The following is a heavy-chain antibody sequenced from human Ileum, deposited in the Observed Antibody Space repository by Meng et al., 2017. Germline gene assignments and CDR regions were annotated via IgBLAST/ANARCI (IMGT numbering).Heavy chain of an antibody. J-gene: IGHJ5*02. CDR2: INHSGST. CDR1: GGSFSGNY. CDR3: ARGGPWFDP. V-gene: IGHV4-34*01. Sequence: HVQHQRRGAGLLMPSEPVSLTCAVYGGSFSGNYWSVIRQPLGKGLEWIGEINHSGSTNYNPSLKSRVTISVDTSKNQFSLKLSSVTAADTAVYYCARGGPWFDPWGQGTLVTVSS.